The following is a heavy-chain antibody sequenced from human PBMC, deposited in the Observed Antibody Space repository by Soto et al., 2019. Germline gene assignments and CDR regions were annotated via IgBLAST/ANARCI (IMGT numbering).Heavy chain of an antibody. Sequence: QVQLQESGPGLVKPSQTLSLTCTVSGGSVSSGDYYWSWIRQPPGKGLEWIGYIYYSGSTYYNPYLKSRVTISVHTSKNQFSLKLSSVTAADTAVYYCAREDFRAVTPDYWGQGTLVTVSS. CDR1: GGSVSSGDYY. CDR3: AREDFRAVTPDY. D-gene: IGHD4-17*01. CDR2: IYYSGST. J-gene: IGHJ4*02. V-gene: IGHV4-30-4*01.